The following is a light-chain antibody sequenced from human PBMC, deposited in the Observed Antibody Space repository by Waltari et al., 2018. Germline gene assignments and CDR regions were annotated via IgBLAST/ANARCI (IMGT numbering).Light chain of an antibody. V-gene: IGLV2-14*01. Sequence: QSALTQPASVSGSPGQSITISCTGTSSDVGGYTYVSWYQQHPGKAPKLMIYEVSNRPSGVSNRFSGSKSGNTASLTISGLQAEDEADYYCNSFTSSTTLYVFGGGTKVTVL. CDR3: NSFTSSTTLYV. J-gene: IGLJ1*01. CDR1: SSDVGGYTY. CDR2: EVS.